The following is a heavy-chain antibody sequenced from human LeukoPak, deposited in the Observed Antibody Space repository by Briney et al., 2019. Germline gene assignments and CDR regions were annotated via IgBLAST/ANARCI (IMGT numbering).Heavy chain of an antibody. CDR3: ASDSGSSRRYYFDY. V-gene: IGHV3-66*01. Sequence: GGSLRLSCAASGFTVSSNYMSWVRRAPGKGLEWVSVIYSGGSTYYADSVKGRFTISRDNSKNTLYLQMNSLRAEDTAVYYCASDSGSSRRYYFDYWGQGTLVTVSS. D-gene: IGHD1-26*01. CDR2: IYSGGST. J-gene: IGHJ4*02. CDR1: GFTVSSNY.